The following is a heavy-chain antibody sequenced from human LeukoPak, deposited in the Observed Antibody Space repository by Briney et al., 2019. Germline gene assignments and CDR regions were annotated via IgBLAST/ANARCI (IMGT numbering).Heavy chain of an antibody. CDR1: GFTFSSYS. D-gene: IGHD3-22*01. CDR2: ISSSSSYI. V-gene: IGHV3-21*01. J-gene: IGHJ6*03. CDR3: ARSEQDYYDSSGYYPSIPYYYYYYMDV. Sequence: GGSLRLSCAASGFTFSSYSMNWVRQAPGKGLEWVSSISSSSSYIYYADSVKSRFTISRDNAKNSLYLQMNSLRAEDTAVYYCARSEQDYYDSSGYYPSIPYYYYYYMDVWGKGTTVTVSS.